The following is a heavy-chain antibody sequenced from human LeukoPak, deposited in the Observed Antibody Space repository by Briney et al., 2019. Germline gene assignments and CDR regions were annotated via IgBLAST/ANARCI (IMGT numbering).Heavy chain of an antibody. CDR1: GYTFTGYY. D-gene: IGHD4-17*01. CDR2: INPNSGGT. J-gene: IGHJ5*02. CDR3: ARGASGVYTVTTSWFDP. V-gene: IGHV1-2*02. Sequence: ASVKVSCKASGYTFTGYYMHWVRQARGQGLEWMGWINPNSGGTNYAQKFQGRVTMTRDTSISTAYMELSRPRSDDTAVYYCARGASGVYTVTTSWFDPWGQGTLVTVSS.